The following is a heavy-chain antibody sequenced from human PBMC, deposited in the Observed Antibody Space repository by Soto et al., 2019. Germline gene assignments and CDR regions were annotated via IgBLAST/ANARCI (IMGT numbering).Heavy chain of an antibody. V-gene: IGHV1-69*13. CDR1: GGTFSSYA. J-gene: IGHJ6*02. Sequence: ASVKVSCKASGGTFSSYAISWVRQAPGQGLEWMGGIIPIFGTANYAQKFQGRVTIPADESTSTADMELSSLRSEDTAVYYCARAPLWFGVNYYYYGMDVWGQGTTVTVSS. CDR3: ARAPLWFGVNYYYYGMDV. CDR2: IIPIFGTA. D-gene: IGHD3-10*01.